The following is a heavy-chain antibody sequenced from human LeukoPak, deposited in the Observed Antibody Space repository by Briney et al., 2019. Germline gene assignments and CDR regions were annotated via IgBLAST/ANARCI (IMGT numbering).Heavy chain of an antibody. Sequence: SVKVSCKASGGTFSRYSTSWVRQAPGQGLEWMGGTNPIVGATYYAQKFQGRVTISRDESTSTANMELSSLRPDDTAVYYCARGRVMNDYGGNILEYWGQGTLVTVSS. J-gene: IGHJ4*02. CDR2: TNPIVGAT. V-gene: IGHV1-69*13. D-gene: IGHD4-23*01. CDR3: ARGRVMNDYGGNILEY. CDR1: GGTFSRYS.